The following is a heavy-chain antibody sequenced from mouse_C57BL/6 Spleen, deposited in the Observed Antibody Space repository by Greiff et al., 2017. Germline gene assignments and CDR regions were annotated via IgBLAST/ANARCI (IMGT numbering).Heavy chain of an antibody. CDR2: ISYDGSN. CDR3: ARDNYLRHAMDY. V-gene: IGHV3-6*01. J-gene: IGHJ4*01. Sequence: VQLQQSGPGLVKPSQSLSLTCSVTGYSITSGYYWNWIRQFPGNKLEWMGYISYDGSNNYNPSLKNRISITRDTSKNQFFLKLNSVTTEDTATYYCARDNYLRHAMDYWGQGTSVTVSS. D-gene: IGHD2-1*01. CDR1: GYSITSGYY.